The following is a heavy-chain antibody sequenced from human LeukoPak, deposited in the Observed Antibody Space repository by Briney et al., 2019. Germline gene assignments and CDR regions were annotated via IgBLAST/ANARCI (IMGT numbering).Heavy chain of an antibody. CDR3: AKDRSGSYDHFDY. CDR1: GFTFSHYG. J-gene: IGHJ4*02. CDR2: ISYDGSNK. V-gene: IGHV3-30*18. Sequence: GGSLRLSCAASGFTFSHYGMHWVRQAQGKGLEWVTLISYDGSNKKYADSVKGRFTISRDNSKNTLYLQMNSLRGEDTAVYYCAKDRSGSYDHFDYWGQGTRATVSS. D-gene: IGHD1-26*01.